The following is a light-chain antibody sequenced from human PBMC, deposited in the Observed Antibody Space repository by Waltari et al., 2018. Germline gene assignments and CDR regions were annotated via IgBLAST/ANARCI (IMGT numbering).Light chain of an antibody. CDR3: QVWDSGSGHPHVV. J-gene: IGLJ2*01. CDR1: SSDVGTYNY. Sequence: QSALTQPPSASGSPGQSVTISCTGTSSDVGTYNYVSWYQQHPGKAPKLMIYDVTKRPSGVPDRLSGSNSGNTATLTISRVEAGDEADFYCQVWDSGSGHPHVVFGGGTRLTVL. CDR2: DVT. V-gene: IGLV2-8*01.